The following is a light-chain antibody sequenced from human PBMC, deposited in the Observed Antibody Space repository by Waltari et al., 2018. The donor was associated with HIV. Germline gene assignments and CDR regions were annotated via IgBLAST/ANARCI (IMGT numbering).Light chain of an antibody. V-gene: IGKV1-39*01. CDR3: QQSHKTPLT. Sequence: MTQSPSSVSADVGDRVSITCRASQDIKKDLNWYQQKPGRSPRLLIYSASGLQSGVPSTFSGSGSGVEFNFTIAALETEDSALFYCQQSHKTPLTFGGGTRIEIK. J-gene: IGKJ5*01. CDR1: QDIKKD. CDR2: SAS.